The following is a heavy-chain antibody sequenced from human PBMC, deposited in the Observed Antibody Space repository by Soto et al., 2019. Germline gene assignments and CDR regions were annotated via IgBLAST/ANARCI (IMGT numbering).Heavy chain of an antibody. Sequence: PVGPQRLSNVASRVTFGIHGMHWIRQAAGKGLEWVAVISYDETNEHYVDSVKGRFTISRDNSKSILYLQMNRLRPEDTAVYKCAKDLRTTISDYGMDVWGQGTTVTVSS. J-gene: IGHJ6*02. V-gene: IGHV3-30*18. CDR3: AKDLRTTISDYGMDV. CDR2: ISYDETNE. CDR1: RVTFGIHG.